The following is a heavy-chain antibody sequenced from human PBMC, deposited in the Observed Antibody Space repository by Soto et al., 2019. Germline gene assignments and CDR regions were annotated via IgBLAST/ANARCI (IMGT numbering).Heavy chain of an antibody. J-gene: IGHJ5*02. CDR2: IYYSGST. Sequence: SETLSFTCTVSGGSISSGDYYWSWIRQHPGKGLEWIGYIYYSGSTYYNPSLKSRVTISVDTSKNQFSLKLSSVTAADTAVYYCARWWSGSRQGFDPWGQGTLVTVSS. CDR3: ARWWSGSRQGFDP. CDR1: GGSISSGDYY. D-gene: IGHD3-3*01. V-gene: IGHV4-31*03.